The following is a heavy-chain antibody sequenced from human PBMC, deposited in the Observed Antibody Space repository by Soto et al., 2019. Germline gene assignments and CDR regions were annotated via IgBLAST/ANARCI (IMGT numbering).Heavy chain of an antibody. V-gene: IGHV1-69*06. CDR3: ARGDRVGVPFDI. CDR2: IIPIFGTT. CDR1: GGSFSSYA. D-gene: IGHD2-8*01. J-gene: IGHJ3*02. Sequence: QLVQSGAEMKKPGSSVKVSCKASGGSFSSYAINWVRQAPGQGLEWMGGIIPIFGTTNYAQKFQGKFTITADKSTSTASMELNSLRSEDTAVYYCARGDRVGVPFDIWGQGTTVIVSS.